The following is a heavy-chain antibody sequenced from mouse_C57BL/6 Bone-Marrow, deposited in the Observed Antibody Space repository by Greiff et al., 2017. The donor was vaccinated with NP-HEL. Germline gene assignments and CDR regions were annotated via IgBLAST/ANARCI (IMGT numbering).Heavy chain of an antibody. CDR3: ARDHDLYWYFDV. D-gene: IGHD2-12*01. J-gene: IGHJ1*03. V-gene: IGHV1-50*01. CDR1: GYTFTSYW. Sequence: VQLQQPGAELVKPGASVKLSCKASGYTFTSYWMQWVKQRPGQGLEWIGEIDPSDSYTNYNQKLKGKATLTVDTSSSTAYMQLSSLTSEDSAVYYCARDHDLYWYFDVWGTGTTVTVSS. CDR2: IDPSDSYT.